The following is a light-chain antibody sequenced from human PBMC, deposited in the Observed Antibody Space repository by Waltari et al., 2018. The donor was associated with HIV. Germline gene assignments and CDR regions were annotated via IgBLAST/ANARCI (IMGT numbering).Light chain of an antibody. CDR3: QVWDSISNEGV. V-gene: IGLV3-21*04. Sequence: YVLSPPPSVSQAPGKTATLTCGGERLGSRTVHWYQQKPGPAPVLVIYYDSERPSGIPARFSGSNSGDTATLTINRVEDEDEADYSCQVWDSISNEGVFGGGTRLTVL. CDR2: YDS. CDR1: RLGSRT. J-gene: IGLJ3*02.